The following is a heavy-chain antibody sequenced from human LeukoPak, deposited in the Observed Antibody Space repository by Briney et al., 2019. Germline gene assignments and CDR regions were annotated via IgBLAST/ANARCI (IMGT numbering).Heavy chain of an antibody. Sequence: GGSLRLFCAASGFTFDKAWMTWVRQAPGKGLEWVSSISSSSSYIYYADSVKGRFTISRDNAKNSLYLQMNSLRAEDTAVYYCARLLGYCTNGVCSKSDYWGQGTLVTVSS. CDR1: GFTFDKAW. J-gene: IGHJ4*02. CDR2: ISSSSSYI. D-gene: IGHD2-8*01. V-gene: IGHV3-21*01. CDR3: ARLLGYCTNGVCSKSDY.